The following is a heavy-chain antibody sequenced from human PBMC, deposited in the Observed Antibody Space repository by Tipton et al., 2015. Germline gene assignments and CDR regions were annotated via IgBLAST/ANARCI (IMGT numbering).Heavy chain of an antibody. D-gene: IGHD3-10*01. V-gene: IGHV4-31*03. Sequence: TLSLTCTVSGGSIRSGGHYWGWLRQHPGKGLEWIGYNYYSGSSCYNPSLKSRITISVDTSKNQFSLRLTSVSAADMAVYYCARALHYYPSGGYFDYWGQGILVTVSS. CDR1: GGSIRSGGHY. CDR3: ARALHYYPSGGYFDY. J-gene: IGHJ4*02. CDR2: NYYSGSS.